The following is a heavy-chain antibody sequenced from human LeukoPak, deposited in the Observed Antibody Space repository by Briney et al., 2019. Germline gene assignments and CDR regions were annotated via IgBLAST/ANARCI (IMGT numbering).Heavy chain of an antibody. Sequence: PGTSLRLSCAASGFTFSSYAMSWVRQAPGKGLEWVSAIGGGGVSTFYADSVQCRFNISRDNSKNTLYLQMNSLRAEDTAVYYCAKRKYYDSSGYYYDYWGQGTLVTVSS. V-gene: IGHV3-23*01. J-gene: IGHJ4*02. CDR3: AKRKYYDSSGYYYDY. CDR1: GFTFSSYA. D-gene: IGHD3-22*01. CDR2: IGGGGVST.